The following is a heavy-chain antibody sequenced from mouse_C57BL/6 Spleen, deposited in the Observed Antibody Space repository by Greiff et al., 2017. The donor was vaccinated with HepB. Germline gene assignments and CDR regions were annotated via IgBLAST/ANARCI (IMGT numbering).Heavy chain of an antibody. CDR3: ARKDWGYAMDY. Sequence: VQLVESGPGLVQPSQSLSITCTVSGFSLTSYGVHWVRQSPGKGLEWLGVIWSGGSTAYNAAFISRLSISKDNSKSQVFFKMNSLQADDTAIYYCARKDWGYAMDYWGQGTSVTVSS. V-gene: IGHV2-2*01. J-gene: IGHJ4*01. CDR1: GFSLTSYG. CDR2: IWSGGST.